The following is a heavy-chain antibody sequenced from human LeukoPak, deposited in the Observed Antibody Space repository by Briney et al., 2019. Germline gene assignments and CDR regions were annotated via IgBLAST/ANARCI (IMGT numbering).Heavy chain of an antibody. V-gene: IGHV4-39*07. CDR2: MYYSGTT. J-gene: IGHJ4*02. CDR1: GGSINTRSYL. Sequence: SETLSLTCSASGGSINTRSYLWGWIRQSPGKGLEWIASMYYSGTTYYNPSLKSRVTISVDTSKNQFSLKLSSVTAADTAVYYCARDDSGPVDYWGQGTLVTVSS. D-gene: IGHD5-12*01. CDR3: ARDDSGPVDY.